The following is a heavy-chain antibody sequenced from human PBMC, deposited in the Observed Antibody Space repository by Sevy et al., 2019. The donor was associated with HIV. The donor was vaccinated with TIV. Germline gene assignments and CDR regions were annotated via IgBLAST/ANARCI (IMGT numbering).Heavy chain of an antibody. D-gene: IGHD7-27*01. CDR2: IKQDGSEK. J-gene: IGHJ3*02. CDR1: GFTFSSYW. CDR3: ASPNWGSGEDAFDI. V-gene: IGHV3-7*03. Sequence: GGSLRLSCAASGFTFSSYWMCWVRQAPGKGLEWVANIKQDGSEKYYVDSVKGRFTISRDNAKNSLYLQMNSLRAEDTAVYYCASPNWGSGEDAFDIWGQGTMVTVSS.